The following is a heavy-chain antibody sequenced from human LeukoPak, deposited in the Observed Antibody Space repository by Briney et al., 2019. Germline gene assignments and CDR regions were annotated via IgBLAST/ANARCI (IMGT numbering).Heavy chain of an antibody. CDR2: ISSSGSTI. Sequence: GGSLRLSCAASGFTFSDYYMSWIRQAPGKGLEWVSYISSSGSTIYYADSVKGRFTISRDNAKNSLYLQMNSLRAEDTAVYYCARGALRWNTIRLFDIWGQGTMVTVSS. J-gene: IGHJ3*02. CDR3: ARGALRWNTIRLFDI. CDR1: GFTFSDYY. V-gene: IGHV3-11*04. D-gene: IGHD4-23*01.